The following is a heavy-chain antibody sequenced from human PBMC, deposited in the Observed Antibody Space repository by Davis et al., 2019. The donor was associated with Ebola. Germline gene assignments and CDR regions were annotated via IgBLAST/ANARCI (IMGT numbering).Heavy chain of an antibody. CDR2: MNPNSGNT. CDR1: GYSFSSND. Sequence: ASVKVSCKASGYSFSSNDINWVRQATGQGLEWMGWMNPNSGNTAYAQKFQGRVTMTRNTSISTAYMELSSLRSEDTAVYYCARSMIGGYSGYDYYYYYGMDVWGQGTTVTVSS. D-gene: IGHD5-12*01. J-gene: IGHJ6*02. V-gene: IGHV1-8*02. CDR3: ARSMIGGYSGYDYYYYYGMDV.